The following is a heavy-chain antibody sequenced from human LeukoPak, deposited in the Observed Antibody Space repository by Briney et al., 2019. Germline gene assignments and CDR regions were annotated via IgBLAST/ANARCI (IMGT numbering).Heavy chain of an antibody. CDR2: ISSSGTYI. J-gene: IGHJ4*02. D-gene: IGHD3-22*01. Sequence: GGSLRRSCAASGFTFSSYARNWIRQAPGKGLEWISSISSSGTYIYYADLVEGRFTISRDNAKNSLYLQMNSLRAEDTAVYFCARGVGNYRYYFDYWGQGTLVTVSS. CDR3: ARGVGNYRYYFDY. V-gene: IGHV3-21*01. CDR1: GFTFSSYA.